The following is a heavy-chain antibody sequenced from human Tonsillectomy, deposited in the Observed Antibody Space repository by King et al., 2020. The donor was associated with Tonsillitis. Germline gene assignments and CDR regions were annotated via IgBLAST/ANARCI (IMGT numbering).Heavy chain of an antibody. J-gene: IGHJ3*02. Sequence: QLVQSGAEVKKPGASVKVSCKASGYTFTSYGISWVRQAPGQGLEWMGWISAYNGNTNCAQKLQGRVTMTTDTSTSTAYMELRSLRSDDTAVYYCARDMAPIAVAGPDAFDIWGQGTMVTVSS. V-gene: IGHV1-18*01. CDR1: GYTFTSYG. CDR3: ARDMAPIAVAGPDAFDI. D-gene: IGHD6-19*01. CDR2: ISAYNGNT.